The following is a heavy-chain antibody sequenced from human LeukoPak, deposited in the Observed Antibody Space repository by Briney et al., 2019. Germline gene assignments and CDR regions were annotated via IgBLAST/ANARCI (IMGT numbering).Heavy chain of an antibody. D-gene: IGHD6-19*01. CDR1: GGSISNYY. J-gene: IGHJ4*02. CDR2: IYSSGST. CDR3: ARETSLAGFASGLGFNY. Sequence: SETLSLTCTVSGGSISNYYWSWIRQPAGKGLEWIGRIYSSGSTDYNPSLKSRVTMSIDTSKNHFSLKLTSVTAADTATYYCARETSLAGFASGLGFNYWGQGILVTVSS. V-gene: IGHV4-4*07.